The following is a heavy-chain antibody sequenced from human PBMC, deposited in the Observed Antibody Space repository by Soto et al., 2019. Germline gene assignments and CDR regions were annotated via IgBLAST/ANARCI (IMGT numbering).Heavy chain of an antibody. Sequence: ASVKVSCKASGYTFTSYAMHWVRQAPGQRLEWMGWINAGNGNTKYSQKFQGRVTITRDTSASTAYMELSSLRSEDTAVYYCARDDILTGYPPHYYYGMDVWGQGTTVTVSS. V-gene: IGHV1-3*01. CDR2: INAGNGNT. J-gene: IGHJ6*02. D-gene: IGHD3-9*01. CDR3: ARDDILTGYPPHYYYGMDV. CDR1: GYTFTSYA.